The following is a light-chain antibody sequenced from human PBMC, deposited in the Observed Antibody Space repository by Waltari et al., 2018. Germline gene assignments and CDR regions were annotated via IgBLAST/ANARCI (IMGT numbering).Light chain of an antibody. CDR2: YDS. CDR1: NLGSKS. Sequence: YVLTQPPSVSVDPGKTARLTCGGDNLGSKSENWYQQKPGQVPVLVMFYDSDRPSEIPERFSGSNSGNTATLTISWVEAGDEADYHCQVWDDVTDSGVFGGGTKLTVL. CDR3: QVWDDVTDSGV. V-gene: IGLV3-21*04. J-gene: IGLJ3*02.